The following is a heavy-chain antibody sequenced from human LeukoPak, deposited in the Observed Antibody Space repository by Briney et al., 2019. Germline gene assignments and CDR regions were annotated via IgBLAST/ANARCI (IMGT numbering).Heavy chain of an antibody. CDR2: ISGSGSNT. V-gene: IGHV3-23*01. Sequence: GGSLRLSCAASGFTFSSSAMSWARQAPGKGLEWVSAISGSGSNTYYADSVKGRLTISRDNSKNTLYLQMSSLRAEDTAVYYCVKEASRAYFDYWGQGTLVTVPS. CDR1: GFTFSSSA. CDR3: VKEASRAYFDY. D-gene: IGHD2-2*01. J-gene: IGHJ4*02.